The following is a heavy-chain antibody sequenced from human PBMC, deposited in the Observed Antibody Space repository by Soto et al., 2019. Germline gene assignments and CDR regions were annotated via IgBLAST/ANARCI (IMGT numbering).Heavy chain of an antibody. J-gene: IGHJ5*02. CDR3: ARDSSGWHNAGGWFDP. CDR2: ISAYNGNT. V-gene: IGHV1-18*01. Sequence: QVQLVQSGAEVKKPGASVKVSCKASGYTFTSYGISWVRQAPGQGLEWMGWISAYNGNTNYAQKLQGRVTMTTDTGPSRAYLELRSLRSDDTAVYYCARDSSGWHNAGGWFDPWGQGTLVTVSS. CDR1: GYTFTSYG. D-gene: IGHD6-19*01.